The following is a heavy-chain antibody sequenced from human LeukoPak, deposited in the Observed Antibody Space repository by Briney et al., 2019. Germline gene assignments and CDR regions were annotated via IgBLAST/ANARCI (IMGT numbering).Heavy chain of an antibody. Sequence: SETLSLTCAVYGGSFSGYYWSWIRQPPGKGLGWIGYIYYSGSTNYNPSLKSRVTISVDTSKNQFSLKLSSVTAADTAVYYCARHGSGWFQPRRGIDYWGQGTLVTVSS. CDR3: ARHGSGWFQPRRGIDY. J-gene: IGHJ4*02. CDR1: GGSFSGYY. V-gene: IGHV4-59*08. D-gene: IGHD6-19*01. CDR2: IYYSGST.